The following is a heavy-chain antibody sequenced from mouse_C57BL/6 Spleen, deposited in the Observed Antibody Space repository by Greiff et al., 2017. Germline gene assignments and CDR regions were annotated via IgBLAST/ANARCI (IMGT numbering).Heavy chain of an antibody. Sequence: QVQLQQSGAELVRPGASVKLSCKASGYTFTDYYINWVKQRPGQGLEWIARIYPGSGNTYYNEKFKGKATLTAEKSSSTAYMQLSSLTSEDSAVYFCARYDYEGGDWGQGTTLTVSS. V-gene: IGHV1-76*01. D-gene: IGHD2-4*01. CDR1: GYTFTDYY. J-gene: IGHJ2*01. CDR2: IYPGSGNT. CDR3: ARYDYEGGD.